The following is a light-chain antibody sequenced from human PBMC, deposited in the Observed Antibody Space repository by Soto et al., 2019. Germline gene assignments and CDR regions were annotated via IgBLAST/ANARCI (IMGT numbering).Light chain of an antibody. CDR1: SSDVGAYNY. V-gene: IGLV2-14*01. CDR3: SSYSTSFFYV. CDR2: GVT. Sequence: QSVLAQPASVSGSPGQSITISCTGISSDVGAYNYVSWYQQHPGEAPKLIIYGVTNRPSGVSYRFSGSKSDYTASLTISGLQAEEEADYYCSSYSTSFFYVFGTGTKVTVL. J-gene: IGLJ1*01.